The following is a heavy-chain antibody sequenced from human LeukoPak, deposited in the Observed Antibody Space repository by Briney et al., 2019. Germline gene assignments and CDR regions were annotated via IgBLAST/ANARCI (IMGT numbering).Heavy chain of an antibody. CDR3: ARGALSYDFWSGYYYFDY. CDR1: GGSISSYY. Sequence: SETLSLTCTVSGGSISSYYWSWIRQPPGKGLEWIGEINHSGSTNYNPSLKSRVTISVDTSKNQFSLKLSSVTAADTAVYYCARGALSYDFWSGYYYFDYWGQGTLVTVSS. J-gene: IGHJ4*02. D-gene: IGHD3-3*01. V-gene: IGHV4-34*01. CDR2: INHSGST.